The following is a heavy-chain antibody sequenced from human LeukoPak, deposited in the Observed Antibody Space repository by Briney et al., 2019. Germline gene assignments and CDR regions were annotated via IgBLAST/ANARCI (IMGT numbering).Heavy chain of an antibody. J-gene: IGHJ4*02. V-gene: IGHV4-4*02. Sequence: PAETLSLTCDVSGVSFTQTNYWSWVRPPPGKGLGWIGEANLQGSTNYNPSLMRRVAISANTSANHVTPQLTSVTAADTAVSYCARHRAYSSSSPFDYWGQGTLVTVSS. D-gene: IGHD6-6*01. CDR1: GVSFTQTNY. CDR3: ARHRAYSSSSPFDY. CDR2: ANLQGST.